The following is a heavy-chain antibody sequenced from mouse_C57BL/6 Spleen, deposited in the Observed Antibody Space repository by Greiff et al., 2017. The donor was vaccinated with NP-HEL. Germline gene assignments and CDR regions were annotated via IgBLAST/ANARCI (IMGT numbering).Heavy chain of an antibody. CDR3: ARFNPAVVEGGYYFDY. J-gene: IGHJ2*01. D-gene: IGHD1-1*01. CDR1: GYTFTSYW. Sequence: QVQLQQPGAELVRPGTSVKLSCKASGYTFTSYWMHWVKQRPGQGLEWIGVIDPSDSYTNYNQKFKGKATLTVDTSSSTAYMQLSSLTSEDSAVYYCARFNPAVVEGGYYFDYWGQGTTLTVSS. CDR2: IDPSDSYT. V-gene: IGHV1-59*01.